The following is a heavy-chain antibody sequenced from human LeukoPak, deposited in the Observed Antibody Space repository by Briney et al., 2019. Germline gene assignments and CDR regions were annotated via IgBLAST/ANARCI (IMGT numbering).Heavy chain of an antibody. Sequence: GESLKISCQGSGYRFTSYWIGWVRQRPGKGLEWMGISYPGDSDTRYSPSFQGQGTISADKSISTAYLQWSSLKASDTAMYYCARKQIAVAGFFDPWGQGTLVTVSS. CDR1: GYRFTSYW. CDR3: ARKQIAVAGFFDP. V-gene: IGHV5-51*01. J-gene: IGHJ5*02. CDR2: SYPGDSDT. D-gene: IGHD6-19*01.